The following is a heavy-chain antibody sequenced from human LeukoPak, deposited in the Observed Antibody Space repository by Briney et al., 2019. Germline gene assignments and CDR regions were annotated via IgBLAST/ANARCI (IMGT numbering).Heavy chain of an antibody. D-gene: IGHD5-12*01. CDR2: IYAGGST. J-gene: IGHJ1*01. Sequence: PGGSLPLSCAASGFTVSNNYMSWVRQAPGKGLEWVSLIYAGGSTYYADSVKGRFTISRDNSKNTLYLQMNSVRAADTAVYFCAKVAWDGGYVYAQGGQGTRLTVSS. CDR1: GFTVSNNY. V-gene: IGHV3-53*01. CDR3: AKVAWDGGYVYAQ.